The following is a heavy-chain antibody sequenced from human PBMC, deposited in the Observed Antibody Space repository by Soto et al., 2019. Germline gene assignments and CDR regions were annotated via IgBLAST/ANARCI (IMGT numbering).Heavy chain of an antibody. Sequence: QVQLVESGGGVVQPGRSLRLSCAASGFTFSNNGMHWVRQAPGKGLEWVAVIWYDGINKYYADSVKGRFIISRDNYKNTVDLQMNSLKAEDTAVYYCARDRVQMVDGLDVWGQGTTVTVSS. V-gene: IGHV3-33*01. CDR2: IWYDGINK. D-gene: IGHD2-15*01. J-gene: IGHJ6*02. CDR1: GFTFSNNG. CDR3: ARDRVQMVDGLDV.